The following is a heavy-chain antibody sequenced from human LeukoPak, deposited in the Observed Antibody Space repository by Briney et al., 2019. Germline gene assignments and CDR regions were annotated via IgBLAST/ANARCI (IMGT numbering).Heavy chain of an antibody. CDR3: APEVWELQGASDI. D-gene: IGHD1-26*01. CDR2: ISSSSHSI. CDR1: GFAFSNYN. V-gene: IGHV3-48*04. Sequence: PGGSLRLSCAASGFAFSNYNMNWVRQAPGKGLEWVSYISSSSHSIYYADSVKGRFTISRDNAKNSLFLQMTSLRAEDTALYYCAPEVWELQGASDIWGQGTMVTVSS. J-gene: IGHJ3*02.